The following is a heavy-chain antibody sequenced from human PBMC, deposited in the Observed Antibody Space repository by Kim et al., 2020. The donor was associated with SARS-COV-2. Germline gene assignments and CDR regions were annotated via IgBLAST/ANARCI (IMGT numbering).Heavy chain of an antibody. J-gene: IGHJ6*02. CDR1: GYTFTGYY. V-gene: IGHV1-2*02. CDR3: ARVRCTNGVCYKVTYYGMDV. Sequence: ASVKVSCKASGYTFTGYYMHWVRQAPGQGLEWMGWINPNSGGTNYAQKFQGRVTMTRDTSISTAYMELSRLRSDDTAVYYCARVRCTNGVCYKVTYYGMDVWGQGTTVTVSS. D-gene: IGHD2-8*01. CDR2: INPNSGGT.